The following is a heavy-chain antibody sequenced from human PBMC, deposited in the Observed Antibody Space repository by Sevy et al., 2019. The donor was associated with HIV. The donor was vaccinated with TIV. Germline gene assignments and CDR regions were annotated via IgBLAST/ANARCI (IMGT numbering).Heavy chain of an antibody. J-gene: IGHJ4*02. D-gene: IGHD2-21*02. V-gene: IGHV3-30*04. CDR3: ARLVSCGGDCYYLDS. CDR1: GFTFSNYD. CDR2: ISHDERYK. Sequence: GGSLRLSCAASGFTFSNYDMHWVRQAPGKGLDWVAVISHDERYKNYAESVKVRFTISRANFKNTLFLQMDSLRPEDTAVYFCARLVSCGGDCYYLDSWGQGALVTVSS.